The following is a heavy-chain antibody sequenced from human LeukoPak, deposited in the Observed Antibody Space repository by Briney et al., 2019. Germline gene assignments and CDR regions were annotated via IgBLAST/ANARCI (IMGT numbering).Heavy chain of an antibody. CDR1: GGSVSGYY. Sequence: SETLSLTCTVSGGSVSGYYWSWIRQPPGKGLEWIGYIHYSGSTHYNPSLKSRVTISVDTSKNQFSLKLSSVTAADTAIYYCARGGSKQWLVDDSWGQGTLVTVSS. V-gene: IGHV4-59*02. CDR3: ARGGSKQWLVDDS. CDR2: IHYSGST. D-gene: IGHD6-19*01. J-gene: IGHJ4*02.